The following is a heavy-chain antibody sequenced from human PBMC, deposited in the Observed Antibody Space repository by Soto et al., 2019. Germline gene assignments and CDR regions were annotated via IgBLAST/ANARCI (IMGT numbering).Heavy chain of an antibody. CDR2: ISAYNGNT. Sequence: QVQLVQSGAEVKKPGASVKVSCKASGYTFTSYGISWVRQAPGQGLEWMGWISAYNGNTNYAQKLQGRVTMTTDTSKSTAYMGLRSLRSDDTAVYYCARVELPYYYDSSGYYPVDYWGQGTLVTVSS. CDR1: GYTFTSYG. D-gene: IGHD3-22*01. J-gene: IGHJ4*02. V-gene: IGHV1-18*01. CDR3: ARVELPYYYDSSGYYPVDY.